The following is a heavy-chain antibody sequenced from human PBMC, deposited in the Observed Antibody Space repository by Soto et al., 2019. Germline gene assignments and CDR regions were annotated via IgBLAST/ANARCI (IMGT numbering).Heavy chain of an antibody. CDR3: ARDLGLLGMTDY. Sequence: ASVKVSCKASGYTFTSYDINWVRQATGQGLEWMGWMNPNSGNTDYAQKFQGRVTMTRNTSISTAYMELRSLRSEDTAVYYCARDLGLLGMTDYWGQGTLVTVSS. CDR1: GYTFTSYD. CDR2: MNPNSGNT. J-gene: IGHJ4*02. D-gene: IGHD1-1*01. V-gene: IGHV1-8*01.